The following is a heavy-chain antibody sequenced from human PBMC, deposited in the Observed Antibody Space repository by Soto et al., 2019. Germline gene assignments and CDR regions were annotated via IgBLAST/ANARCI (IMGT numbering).Heavy chain of an antibody. J-gene: IGHJ4*02. CDR1: GASISSSSYS. CDR2: IYYSGST. D-gene: IGHD6-19*01. V-gene: IGHV4-39*01. CDR3: ARHRAIAVTKIDY. Sequence: SETLSLTCTVSGASISSSSYSWGWIRQPPGKGLEWIGNIYYSGSTYYNPSLKSRVTISVDTSKNQFSLKLSSVTAADTAVYYCARHRAIAVTKIDYWGQGTLVNVS.